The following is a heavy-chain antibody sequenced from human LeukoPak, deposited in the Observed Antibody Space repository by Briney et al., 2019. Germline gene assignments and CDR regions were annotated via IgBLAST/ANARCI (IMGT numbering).Heavy chain of an antibody. V-gene: IGHV3-15*01. D-gene: IGHD3-3*01. CDR1: GFTFSNAW. Sequence: GGSLRLSCAASGFTFSNAWMSWVRQAPGKGLEWVGRIKSKTDGGTTDYAAPVKGRFTISRDDSKNTLYLQMNSLKTEDTAVYYCTTVRREWLAYYYYYMDVWGKGTTATVSS. CDR2: IKSKTDGGTT. J-gene: IGHJ6*03. CDR3: TTVRREWLAYYYYYMDV.